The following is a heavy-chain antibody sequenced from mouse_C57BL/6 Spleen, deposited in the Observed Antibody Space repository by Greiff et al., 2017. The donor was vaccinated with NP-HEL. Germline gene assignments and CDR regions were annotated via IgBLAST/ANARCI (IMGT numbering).Heavy chain of an antibody. J-gene: IGHJ1*03. V-gene: IGHV10-3*01. D-gene: IGHD1-1*01. CDR3: VRDDYGSSYWYFDV. CDR2: IRSKSSNYAT. Sequence: EVQLVESGGGLVQPKGSLKLSCAASGFTFNTYAMHWVRQAPGKGLEWVARIRSKSSNYATNYADSVKDRFTISRDDSQSMLYLQMNNLKTDDTAMYYCVRDDYGSSYWYFDVWGTGTTVTVSS. CDR1: GFTFNTYA.